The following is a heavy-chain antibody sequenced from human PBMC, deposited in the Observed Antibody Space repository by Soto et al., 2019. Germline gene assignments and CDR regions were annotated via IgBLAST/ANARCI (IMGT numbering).Heavy chain of an antibody. CDR2: ISGFGGTT. V-gene: IGHV3-23*01. CDR1: GFSFSDFA. D-gene: IGHD2-15*01. CDR3: ARDATGMVGRPNTNWFDP. Sequence: EVQLLESGGGLVQRGGSLRLSCVASGFSFSDFAMSWVRQGPGKGLKWVSGISGFGGTTYYSDSVKGRFIISRDSSTNTLFLQMNSLTAEDTGVYYCARDATGMVGRPNTNWFDPWGQGTLVTVSS. J-gene: IGHJ5*02.